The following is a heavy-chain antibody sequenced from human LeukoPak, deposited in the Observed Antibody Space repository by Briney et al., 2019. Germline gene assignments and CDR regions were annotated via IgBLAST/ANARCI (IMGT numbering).Heavy chain of an antibody. CDR2: IRSKANSYAT. V-gene: IGHV3-73*01. Sequence: PGGSLRLSCAASGFTFSGSAMHWVRQASGKRLEWVGRIRSKANSYATAYAASVKGRFTISRDDSKNTAYLQMNSLKTEDTAVYYCAKDITMIVVVIPTYDAFDIWGQGTMVTVSS. J-gene: IGHJ3*02. CDR3: AKDITMIVVVIPTYDAFDI. D-gene: IGHD3-22*01. CDR1: GFTFSGSA.